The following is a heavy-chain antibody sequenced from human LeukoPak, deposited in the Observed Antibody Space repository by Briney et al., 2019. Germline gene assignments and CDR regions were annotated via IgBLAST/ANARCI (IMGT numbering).Heavy chain of an antibody. CDR2: IYYSGST. Sequence: SETLSLTCTVSGGSISSYYWSWIRQPPGKGLEWIGYIYYSGSTNYNPSLKSRVTISVDASKNQFSLKLSSVTAADTAVYYCARFYYDSSGYYRNQRSGLDYWGQGTLVTVSS. CDR3: ARFYYDSSGYYRNQRSGLDY. V-gene: IGHV4-59*01. CDR1: GGSISSYY. D-gene: IGHD3-22*01. J-gene: IGHJ4*02.